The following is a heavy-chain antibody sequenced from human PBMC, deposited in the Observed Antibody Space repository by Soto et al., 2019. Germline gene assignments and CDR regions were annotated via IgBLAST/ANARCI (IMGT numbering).Heavy chain of an antibody. CDR2: IHYSKST. D-gene: IGHD6-6*01. J-gene: IGHJ5*02. V-gene: IGHV4-31*03. CDR1: GGSISSGIYS. Sequence: PTETLSLTCTVSGGSISSGIYSCSWIRQHPGKGLERIGYIHYSKSTYYNPSLKSRVTISVDTSKNQCSLKLRSVTAADTAANYCARGRGFYRSSYQAGTFDPWGQGNLVAVAS. CDR3: ARGRGFYRSSYQAGTFDP.